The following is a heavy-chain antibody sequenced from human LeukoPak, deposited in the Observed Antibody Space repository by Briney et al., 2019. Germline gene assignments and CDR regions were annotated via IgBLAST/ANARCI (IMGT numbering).Heavy chain of an antibody. V-gene: IGHV4-4*07. CDR3: ARYDGDRPLNKYHMDV. J-gene: IGHJ6*03. D-gene: IGHD4-17*01. Sequence: SETLSLTCTVSGGSISSYYWSWIRQPAGKGLEWIGRIYTSGSTNYNPSLKSRVTMSVDTSKNQFSLKLSSVTAADTAVYYCARYDGDRPLNKYHMDVWGKGTTVTISS. CDR2: IYTSGST. CDR1: GGSISSYY.